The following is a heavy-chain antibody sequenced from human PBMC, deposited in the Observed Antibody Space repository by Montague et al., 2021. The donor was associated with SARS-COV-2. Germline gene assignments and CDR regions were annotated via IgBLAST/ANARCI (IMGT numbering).Heavy chain of an antibody. CDR3: ARGQTYDILTGYDDWYFDL. D-gene: IGHD3-9*01. CDR2: VLYDGTDK. V-gene: IGHV3-33*01. J-gene: IGHJ2*01. Sequence: FLRLSCAASGFIFSHDAMHWVRQAPGKGLEWVALVLYDGTDKYYXDSVKGRFTISRDNSKNTLYLQMNGLRAEDTALYYCARGQTYDILTGYDDWYFDLWGRGTLVTVSS. CDR1: GFIFSHDA.